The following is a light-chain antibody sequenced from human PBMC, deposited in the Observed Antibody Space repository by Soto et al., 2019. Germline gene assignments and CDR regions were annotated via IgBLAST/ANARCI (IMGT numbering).Light chain of an antibody. V-gene: IGKV1-9*01. CDR1: QGISSY. CDR2: AAS. CDR3: QQLNSYPFT. J-gene: IGKJ4*01. Sequence: DIQLTQSPSFLSASVGDRVTITCRASQGISSYLAWYQQKPGKAPKLLIYAASTLQSGVPSRFSGSGSGTEVTLTISSLQPEDFATYSCQQLNSYPFTFGGGTKVEIK.